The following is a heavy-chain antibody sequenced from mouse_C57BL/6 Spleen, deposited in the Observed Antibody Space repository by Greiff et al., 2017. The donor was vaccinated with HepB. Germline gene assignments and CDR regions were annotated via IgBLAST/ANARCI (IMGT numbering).Heavy chain of an antibody. CDR1: GFTFSSYA. D-gene: IGHD1-1*01. CDR2: ISDGGSYT. V-gene: IGHV5-4*01. Sequence: EVKVVESGGGLVKPGGSLKLSCAASGFTFSSYAMSWVRQTPEKRLEWVATISDGGSYTYYPDNVKGRFTISRDNAKNNLYLQMSHLKSEDTAMYYCARDRGYYGSTPYYFDYWGQGTTLTVSS. CDR3: ARDRGYYGSTPYYFDY. J-gene: IGHJ2*01.